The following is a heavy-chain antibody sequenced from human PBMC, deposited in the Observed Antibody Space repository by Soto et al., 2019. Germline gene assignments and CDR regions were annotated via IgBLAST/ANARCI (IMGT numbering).Heavy chain of an antibody. V-gene: IGHV4-34*01. Sequence: PSETLSLTCAVYGGSFSGYYWSWIRQPPGKGLEWTGEINHSGSTNYNPSLKSRVTISVDTSKNQFSLKLSSVTAADTAVYYCARGSRDQSRDGYTYIDYWGQGTLVTVSS. CDR1: GGSFSGYY. J-gene: IGHJ4*02. CDR2: INHSGST. D-gene: IGHD5-12*01. CDR3: ARGSRDQSRDGYTYIDY.